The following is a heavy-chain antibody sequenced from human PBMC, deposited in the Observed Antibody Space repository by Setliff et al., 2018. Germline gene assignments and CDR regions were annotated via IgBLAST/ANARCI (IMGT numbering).Heavy chain of an antibody. J-gene: IGHJ2*01. CDR3: ARSRTIAVKGGVFAV. Sequence: SETLSLTCIVSGASITSDAHYWSWVRQHPGKGLEWIGYIYYSGSTYYNPSLESRVTISLDSSKNQFSLELHSVTAADTAVYYCARSRTIAVKGGVFAVWGRGTLVTVSS. V-gene: IGHV4-31*03. CDR1: GASITSDAHY. CDR2: IYYSGST. D-gene: IGHD6-19*01.